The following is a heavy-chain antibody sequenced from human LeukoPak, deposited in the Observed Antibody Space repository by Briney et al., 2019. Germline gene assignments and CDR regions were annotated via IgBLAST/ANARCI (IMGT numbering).Heavy chain of an antibody. V-gene: IGHV3-48*03. J-gene: IGHJ4*02. CDR2: ISSSGSTI. D-gene: IGHD1-26*01. CDR3: ARKSYSNFDY. CDR1: GFTSSRYV. Sequence: PGGSLRLSRAVSGFTSSRYVMNWVRQAPGKGLEWVSYISSSGSTIYYADSVKGRFTISRDNAKNSLYLQMNSLRADDTAVYYCARKSYSNFDYWGQGTLVTVSS.